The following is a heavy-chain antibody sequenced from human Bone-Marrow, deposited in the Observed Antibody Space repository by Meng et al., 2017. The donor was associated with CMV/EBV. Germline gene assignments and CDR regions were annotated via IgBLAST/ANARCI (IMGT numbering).Heavy chain of an antibody. J-gene: IGHJ4*02. Sequence: GGSLRLSCAASGFTFSSYAMSWVRQAPGKGLEWVSVIYSGGSSTYYADSVKGRFTISRDNSKNTLYLQMNSLRAEDTAVYYCAKLSPAGYFDYWGQGTLVTVSS. V-gene: IGHV3-23*03. CDR3: AKLSPAGYFDY. CDR1: GFTFSSYA. CDR2: IYSGGSST. D-gene: IGHD3-10*01.